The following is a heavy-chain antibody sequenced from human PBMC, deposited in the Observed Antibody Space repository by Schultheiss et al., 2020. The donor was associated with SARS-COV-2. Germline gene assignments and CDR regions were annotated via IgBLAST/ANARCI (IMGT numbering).Heavy chain of an antibody. Sequence: GGSLRLSCAASGFTFSSYAMHWVRQAPGKGLEWVAVISYDGSNKYYADSVKGRFTISRDNSKNTLYLQMNSLRAEDTAVYYCARAGDGYNYYPYWYFDLWGRGTLVTVSS. D-gene: IGHD5-24*01. CDR1: GFTFSSYA. V-gene: IGHV3-30*01. CDR2: ISYDGSNK. CDR3: ARAGDGYNYYPYWYFDL. J-gene: IGHJ2*01.